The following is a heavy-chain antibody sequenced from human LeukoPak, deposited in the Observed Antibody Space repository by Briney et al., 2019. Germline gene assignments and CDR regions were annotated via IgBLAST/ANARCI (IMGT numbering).Heavy chain of an antibody. V-gene: IGHV3-23*01. CDR2: ISGSGGST. J-gene: IGHJ4*02. Sequence: HPGGSLRLSCAASGFTFSSYAMSWVRQAPGKGLEWVSAISGSGGSTYYADSVKGRFTISRDNSKNTLYLQMNSLRAEDTAVYYCAKDMREYSSSGFDYWGQGTLVTVSS. CDR1: GFTFSSYA. D-gene: IGHD6-6*01. CDR3: AKDMREYSSSGFDY.